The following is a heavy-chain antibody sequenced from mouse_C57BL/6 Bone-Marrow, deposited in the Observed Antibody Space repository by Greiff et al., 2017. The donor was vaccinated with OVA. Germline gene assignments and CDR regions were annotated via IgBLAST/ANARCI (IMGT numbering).Heavy chain of an antibody. J-gene: IGHJ2*01. Sequence: EVQVVESGAELVRPGASVKVSCTASGFNIKDDYMHWVKQRPEQGLEWIGWIDPENGDTEYASKFQGKATITADTSSNTAYLQLSSLTSEDTAVYYCTTDDYDGVDYWGQGTTLTVSS. CDR2: IDPENGDT. D-gene: IGHD2-4*01. CDR3: TTDDYDGVDY. V-gene: IGHV14-4*01. CDR1: GFNIKDDY.